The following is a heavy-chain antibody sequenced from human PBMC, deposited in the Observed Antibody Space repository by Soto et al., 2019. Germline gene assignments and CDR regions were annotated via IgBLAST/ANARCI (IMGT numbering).Heavy chain of an antibody. Sequence: PGESLKISCKGSGYSFTSYWIGWVRQMPGKGLEWMGIIYPGDSDTRYSPSFQGQVTISAGKSISTAYLQWSSLKASDTAMYYCARRLSGYSSGWYAGWFDPWGQGTLVAVSS. CDR3: ARRLSGYSSGWYAGWFDP. V-gene: IGHV5-51*01. D-gene: IGHD6-19*01. CDR1: GYSFTSYW. CDR2: IYPGDSDT. J-gene: IGHJ5*02.